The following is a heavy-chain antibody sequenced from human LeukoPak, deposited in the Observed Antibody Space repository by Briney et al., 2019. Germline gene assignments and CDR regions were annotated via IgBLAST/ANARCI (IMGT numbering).Heavy chain of an antibody. J-gene: IGHJ4*02. V-gene: IGHV4-59*01. CDR2: IYYSGST. CDR1: GGSISSYY. Sequence: PSETLSLTCTVSGGSISSYYWSWIRQPPGKGLEWIGYIYYSGSTNYNPSLKSRVTISVDTSKNQFSLKLSSVTAADTAVCYCARGDDVVTATYYFDYWGQGTLVTVSS. D-gene: IGHD2-21*02. CDR3: ARGDDVVTATYYFDY.